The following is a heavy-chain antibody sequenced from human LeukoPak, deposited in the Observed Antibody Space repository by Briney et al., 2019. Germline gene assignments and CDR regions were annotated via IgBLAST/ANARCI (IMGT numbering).Heavy chain of an antibody. D-gene: IGHD2-21*02. CDR3: ARVRYCGGDCS. J-gene: IGHJ5*02. V-gene: IGHV4-34*01. CDR1: GGSFSGYY. CDR2: INHRGST. Sequence: SETLSLTCAVYGGSFSGYYWSWIRQPPGKGLEWIGEINHRGSTNYNPSLKSRVTISVDTSKNQFSLKLSSVTAADTAVYYCARVRYCGGDCSWGQGTLVTVSS.